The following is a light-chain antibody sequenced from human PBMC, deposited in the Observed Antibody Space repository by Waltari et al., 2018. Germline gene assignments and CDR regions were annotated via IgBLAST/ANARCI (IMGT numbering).Light chain of an antibody. CDR3: QHHVRLPAT. V-gene: IGKV3-20*01. CDR2: GTS. CDR1: QNIGHY. Sequence: IVLTQSPGTLSLSPEGRATLSCRASQNIGHYLAWYQQKPGQAPRLLIYGTSTRAAGIPDRFSGSGSGADFSLTITRLEPEDFAVYYCQHHVRLPATFGQGTKV. J-gene: IGKJ1*01.